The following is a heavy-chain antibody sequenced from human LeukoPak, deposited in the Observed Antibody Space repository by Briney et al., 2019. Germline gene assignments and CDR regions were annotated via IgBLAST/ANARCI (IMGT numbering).Heavy chain of an antibody. CDR1: GGTFSSYA. CDR2: IIPIFGTA. CDR3: PTMGIAARRSSWFAP. D-gene: IGHD6-6*01. Sequence: SGKVCCKAAGGTFSSYAISWVRQAPGQGLEWMGGIIPIFGTANYAQKFQGRVTITTDESTSTAYMELSSLRSEDTAVYYCPTMGIAARRSSWFAPCGQGTLVTVSS. J-gene: IGHJ5*02. V-gene: IGHV1-69*05.